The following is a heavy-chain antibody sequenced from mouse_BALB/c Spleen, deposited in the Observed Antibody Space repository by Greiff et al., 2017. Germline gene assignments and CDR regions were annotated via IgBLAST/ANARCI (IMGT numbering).Heavy chain of an antibody. D-gene: IGHD2-14*01. CDR1: GFTFSSYA. V-gene: IGHV5-9-1*01. Sequence: DVMLVESGGGLVKPGGSLKLSCAASGFTFSSYAMSWVRQTPEKRLEWVATISSGGSYTYYPDSVKGRFTISRDNAKNTLYLQMSSLRSEDTAMYYCARRRYDGYYFDYWGQGTTLTVSS. J-gene: IGHJ2*01. CDR3: ARRRYDGYYFDY. CDR2: ISSGGSYT.